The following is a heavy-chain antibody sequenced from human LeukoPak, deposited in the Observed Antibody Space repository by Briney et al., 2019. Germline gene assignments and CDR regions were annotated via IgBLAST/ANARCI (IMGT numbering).Heavy chain of an antibody. CDR2: ISYDGSNK. CDR3: AREALRWPDGLYFGY. D-gene: IGHD4-23*01. J-gene: IGHJ4*02. CDR1: GFTFSSYA. V-gene: IGHV3-30*04. Sequence: GGSLRLSCAASGFTFSSYAMHWVRQAPGKGLGWVAVISYDGSNKYYADSVKGRFTISRDNSKNTLYLQMNSLRAEDTAVYYCAREALRWPDGLYFGYWGQGTLVTVSS.